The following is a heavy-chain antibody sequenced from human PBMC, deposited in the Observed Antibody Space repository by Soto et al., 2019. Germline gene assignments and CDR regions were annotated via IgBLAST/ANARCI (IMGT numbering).Heavy chain of an antibody. V-gene: IGHV4-31*03. Sequence: QVQLQESGPGLVKPSQTLSLTCTVSGGSISSGGYYWSWIRQHPGKGLEWIGYIYYRGSTYYNPSLKSRVTISVDTSKNQFSLKLSSVTAADTAVYYCAGSDSSGYYYAGKFDYWGQGTLVTVSS. D-gene: IGHD3-22*01. CDR3: AGSDSSGYYYAGKFDY. CDR2: IYYRGST. CDR1: GGSISSGGYY. J-gene: IGHJ4*02.